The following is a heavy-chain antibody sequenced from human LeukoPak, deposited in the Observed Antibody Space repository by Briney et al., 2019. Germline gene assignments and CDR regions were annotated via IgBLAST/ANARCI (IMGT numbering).Heavy chain of an antibody. J-gene: IGHJ4*02. Sequence: SETLSLTCAVSGGSISSGGYSWSWIRQPPGKGLEWIGSVYYGRSPYFNPSLESRATISVDTSKNHFSLKMSSVTAADTAVYYCARSSGTGTFSYWGQGTLVTVSS. CDR1: GGSISSGGYS. CDR2: VYYGRSP. V-gene: IGHV4-39*02. D-gene: IGHD6-25*01. CDR3: ARSSGTGTFSY.